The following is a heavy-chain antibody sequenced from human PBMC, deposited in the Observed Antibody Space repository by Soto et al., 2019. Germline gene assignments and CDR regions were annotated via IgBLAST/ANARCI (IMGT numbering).Heavy chain of an antibody. CDR1: GGSFSGYY. J-gene: IGHJ6*03. D-gene: IGHD4-4*01. Sequence: QVQLQQWGAGLLKPSETLSLTCAVYGGSFSGYYWSWIRQPPGKGLEWIGEIDHSGSTNYNPSLKRRVTISVDTSKNQFSLKLSSVTAADTAVYYCASGGDYSNYGAPEYYYYYYMDVWGKGTTVTVSS. V-gene: IGHV4-34*01. CDR2: IDHSGST. CDR3: ASGGDYSNYGAPEYYYYYYMDV.